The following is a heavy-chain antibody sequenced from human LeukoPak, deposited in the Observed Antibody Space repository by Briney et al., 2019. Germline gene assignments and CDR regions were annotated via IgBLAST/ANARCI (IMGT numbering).Heavy chain of an antibody. Sequence: PGGSLKLSCAASGFTFSGSAIHWVRQASGKGLEWVGRIRSKANSYATSSAASVKGRFTISRDDSKNTAYLQMSSLKTEDTAVYYCAIGLFEEQQPYWGQGTLVTVSS. CDR3: AIGLFEEQQPY. CDR1: GFTFSGSA. CDR2: IRSKANSYAT. V-gene: IGHV3-73*01. J-gene: IGHJ4*02. D-gene: IGHD6-13*01.